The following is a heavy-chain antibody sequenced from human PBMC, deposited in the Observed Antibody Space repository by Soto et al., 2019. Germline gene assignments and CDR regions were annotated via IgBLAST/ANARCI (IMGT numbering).Heavy chain of an antibody. D-gene: IGHD4-17*01. J-gene: IGHJ3*01. CDR3: ARDTKQPSDYSPA. CDR1: GFTFSSYS. Sequence: EVQLVESGGGLVKPGGSLRLSCEASGFTFSSYSMTWVRQAPGKGLEWVSSISSSSSYKYYADSVKGRFTISRDNAKNSLYLQMNSLRAEDTAVYYCARDTKQPSDYSPAWGQGTMVTVSS. CDR2: ISSSSSYK. V-gene: IGHV3-21*01.